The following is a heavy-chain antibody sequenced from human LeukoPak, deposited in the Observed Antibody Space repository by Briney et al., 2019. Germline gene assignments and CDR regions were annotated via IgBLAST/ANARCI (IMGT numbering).Heavy chain of an antibody. CDR1: GFTFSNNA. D-gene: IGHD1-1*01. Sequence: GGSLRLSCAASGFTFSNNAMHWVRQAPGKGLEWVAVISSDGSNKYYADSVKGRFTISRDNSKNTLYLQMNSLRAEDTAVYYCVSLQFDCWGQGTLVTVSS. J-gene: IGHJ4*02. CDR2: ISSDGSNK. V-gene: IGHV3-30-3*01. CDR3: VSLQFDC.